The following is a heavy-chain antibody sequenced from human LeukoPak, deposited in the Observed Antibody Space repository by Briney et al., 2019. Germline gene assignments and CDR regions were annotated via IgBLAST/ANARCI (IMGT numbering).Heavy chain of an antibody. CDR1: GFTFSSYW. V-gene: IGHV3-7*01. CDR2: IKQDGSEK. D-gene: IGHD3-3*01. CDR3: VSRGSGYHLYYYYYYMDV. Sequence: GGSLRLSCAASGFTFSSYWMSWVRQAPGKGLEWVANIKQDGSEKYYVDSVKGRFTISRDNAKNSLYLQMNSLRAEDTAVYYCVSRGSGYHLYYYYYYMDVWGKGTTVTVSS. J-gene: IGHJ6*03.